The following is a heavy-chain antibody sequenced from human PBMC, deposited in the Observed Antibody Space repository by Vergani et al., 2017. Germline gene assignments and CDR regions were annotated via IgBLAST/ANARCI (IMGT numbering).Heavy chain of an antibody. CDR3: ARLDSGYEGSYFDY. J-gene: IGHJ4*02. CDR2: ISGSGGST. V-gene: IGHV3-23*01. Sequence: VQLLESGGGLVQPGGSLRLSCAASGFTFSSYAMSWVRQAPGKGLEWVSAISGSGGSTYYADSVKGRFTISRDNSKNTLSLQMNSLRAEDTAVYYCARLDSGYEGSYFDYWGQGTLVTVSS. CDR1: GFTFSSYA. D-gene: IGHD5-12*01.